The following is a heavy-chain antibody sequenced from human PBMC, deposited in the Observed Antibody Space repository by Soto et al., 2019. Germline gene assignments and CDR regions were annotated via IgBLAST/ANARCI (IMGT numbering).Heavy chain of an antibody. CDR1: GGSISSSSYY. CDR2: IYYSGST. CDR3: ARRGSGSYSDY. Sequence: QLQLQESGPGLVKPSETLSLTCTVSGGSISSSSYYWGWIRQPPGKGLEWTGSIYYSGSTYYNPSLKSRVTLSVDTSKNQFSLKLSSVTAADTAVYYCARRGSGSYSDYWGQGTLVTVSS. J-gene: IGHJ4*02. V-gene: IGHV4-39*01. D-gene: IGHD1-26*01.